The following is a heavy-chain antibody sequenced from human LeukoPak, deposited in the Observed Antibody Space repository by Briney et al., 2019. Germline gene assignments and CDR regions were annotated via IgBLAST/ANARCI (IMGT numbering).Heavy chain of an antibody. CDR2: VYPEDSDT. V-gene: IGHV5-51*01. J-gene: IGHJ4*02. CDR3: ARAAYDSSWLTDN. D-gene: IGHD6-13*01. Sequence: GEPLKISCKGSGYSFSSYWIVWVRQTPEKRLDWMGIVYPEDSDTRYSPAFQGQVTISADKSISTAYLQWSSLKASDTAMYYCARAAYDSSWLTDNWGQGTLVTVSS. CDR1: GYSFSSYW.